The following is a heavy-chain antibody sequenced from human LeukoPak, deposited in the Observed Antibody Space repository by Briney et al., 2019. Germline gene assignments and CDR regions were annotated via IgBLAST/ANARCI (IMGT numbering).Heavy chain of an antibody. CDR3: ARPSSSWYGWFDP. CDR2: IYYSGST. V-gene: IGHV4-59*08. D-gene: IGHD6-13*01. CDR1: GGSIRNYY. Sequence: SETLSLTCTVSGGSIRNYYWSWIRQSPGKGLEWIGYIYYSGSTNYNPSLKSRVTISVDTSKNQFSLKLSSVTAADTAVYYCARPSSSWYGWFDPWGQGTLVTVSS. J-gene: IGHJ5*02.